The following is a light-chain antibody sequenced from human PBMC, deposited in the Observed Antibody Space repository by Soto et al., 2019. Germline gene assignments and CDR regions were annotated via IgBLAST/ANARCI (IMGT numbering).Light chain of an antibody. V-gene: IGKV1-5*03. Sequence: DIQMTQSPSSLSASVGDRVTFTCRASQSISNWLAWHQQKPGKAPKLLIYKASTLESGVPSRFSGSGSGTEFTLTISSLQADDFAIYYCQQYNGYRLAFGGGTKV. CDR2: KAS. CDR3: QQYNGYRLA. J-gene: IGKJ4*01. CDR1: QSISNW.